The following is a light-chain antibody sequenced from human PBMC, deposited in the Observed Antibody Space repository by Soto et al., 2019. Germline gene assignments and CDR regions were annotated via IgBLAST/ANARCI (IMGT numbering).Light chain of an antibody. V-gene: IGLV4-60*02. J-gene: IGLJ1*01. CDR3: ETWDSNTRV. Sequence: QLVLTQSSSASASLGSSVKLTCTLSSGHSSYIIAWHQQQPGKAPRYLMKLEGSGSYNKGSGVPDRFSGSSSGADRYLTISNLQFEYEADYYCETWDSNTRVFGTGTKLTVL. CDR2: LEGSGSY. CDR1: SGHSSYI.